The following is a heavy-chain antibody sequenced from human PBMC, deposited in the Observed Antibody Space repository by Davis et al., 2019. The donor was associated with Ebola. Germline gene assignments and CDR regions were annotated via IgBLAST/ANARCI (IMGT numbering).Heavy chain of an antibody. J-gene: IGHJ3*02. Sequence: ASVKVSCKASGYTFKNSAISWVRQAPGQGLEWMGWISVYNGNTNYAQKFQGRVTMTTDTSTGTAYMEVRSLRSDDTAVYFCARTSIVGTTTTASDIWGQGTRVNVSS. CDR2: ISVYNGNT. CDR1: GYTFKNSA. D-gene: IGHD1-26*01. CDR3: ARTSIVGTTTTASDI. V-gene: IGHV1-18*01.